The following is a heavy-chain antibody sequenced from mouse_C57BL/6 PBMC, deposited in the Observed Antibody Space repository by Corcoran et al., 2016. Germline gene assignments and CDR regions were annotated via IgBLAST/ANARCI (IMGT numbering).Heavy chain of an antibody. J-gene: IGHJ4*01. Sequence: QIQLVQSGPELKKPGETVKISCKASGYTFTTYGMSWVKQAPGKGLKWMCWINTYSEVPTYADDFKGRFAFSLETSASTAYLQINNLKNEDTATYFCAKGGGSSPYSAMDYWGQGTSVTVSS. CDR3: AKGGGSSPYSAMDY. CDR2: INTYSEVP. D-gene: IGHD1-1*01. V-gene: IGHV9-3*01. CDR1: GYTFTTYG.